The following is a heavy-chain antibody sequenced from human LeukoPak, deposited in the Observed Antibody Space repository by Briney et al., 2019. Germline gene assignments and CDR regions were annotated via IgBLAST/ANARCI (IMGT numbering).Heavy chain of an antibody. CDR2: INTDGSST. J-gene: IGHJ4*02. CDR3: ARLTYYYDSSGYYAY. V-gene: IGHV3-74*01. Sequence: GGSLRLSCAASGFNFSSYWMHWVRQAPGKGLVWVSRINTDGSSTSYADSVKGRFTISRDNAKNTLYLQMNSLRAEDTAVYYCARLTYYYDSSGYYAYWGQGTLVTVSS. CDR1: GFNFSSYW. D-gene: IGHD3-22*01.